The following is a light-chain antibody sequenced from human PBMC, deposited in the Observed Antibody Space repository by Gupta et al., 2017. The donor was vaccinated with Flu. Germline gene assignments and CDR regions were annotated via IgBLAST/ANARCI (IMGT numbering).Light chain of an antibody. Sequence: DIQMTQSPSSLSASVGDRVTITCRASHTVSNYLNWYQQKEGKAPNLLIYAASNLQSGVPSRFSGGGSGTDFTLTISGLQPEDFATYYCQQSYGTPTFGGGTKVENK. V-gene: IGKV1-39*01. CDR3: QQSYGTPT. J-gene: IGKJ4*01. CDR2: AAS. CDR1: HTVSNY.